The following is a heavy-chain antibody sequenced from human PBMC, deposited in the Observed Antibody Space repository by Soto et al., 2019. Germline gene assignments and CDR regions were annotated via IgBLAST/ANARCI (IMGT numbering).Heavy chain of an antibody. CDR3: AADRGIQLWLLGY. D-gene: IGHD5-18*01. CDR1: GYTFTSYY. Sequence: SVKVSCKASGYTFTSYYMHWVRQAPGQRLEWIGWIVVGSGNTNYAQKFQERVTITRDMSTSTAYMELSSLRSEDTAVYYCAADRGIQLWLLGYWGQGTLVTVSS. V-gene: IGHV1-58*02. CDR2: IVVGSGNT. J-gene: IGHJ4*02.